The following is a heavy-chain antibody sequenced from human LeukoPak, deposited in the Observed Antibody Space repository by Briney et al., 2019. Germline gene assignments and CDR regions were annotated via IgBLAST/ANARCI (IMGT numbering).Heavy chain of an antibody. J-gene: IGHJ5*02. CDR2: IRYDGSNK. Sequence: GGSLRLSCEASGFTFSSYGMHWVRQAPGKGLEWVAFIRYDGSNKYYADSVKGRFTISRDNSKNTLYLQMNSLRAEDTAVYYCAKDLGHSSSWYNWFDPWGQGTLVTVSS. D-gene: IGHD6-13*01. CDR1: GFTFSSYG. CDR3: AKDLGHSSSWYNWFDP. V-gene: IGHV3-30*02.